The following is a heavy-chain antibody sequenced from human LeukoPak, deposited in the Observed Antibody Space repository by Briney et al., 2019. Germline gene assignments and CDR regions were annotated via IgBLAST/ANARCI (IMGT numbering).Heavy chain of an antibody. V-gene: IGHV3-11*04. CDR2: ISSSGSTI. D-gene: IGHD3-10*01. CDR3: ARGSLRLRAYYFDY. CDR1: GFTFSDYY. Sequence: GGSLRLSCAASGFTFSDYYMSWIRQAPGKGLEWVSYISSSGSTIYYTDSVKGRFTISRDNSKNTLYLQMNSLRAEDTAVCFCARGSLRLRAYYFDYWGQGTLVTVSS. J-gene: IGHJ4*02.